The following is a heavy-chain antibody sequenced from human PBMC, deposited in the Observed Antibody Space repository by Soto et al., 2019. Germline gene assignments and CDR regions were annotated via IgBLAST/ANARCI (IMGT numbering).Heavy chain of an antibody. J-gene: IGHJ6*02. Sequence: QSGGSLRLSCAASGFTFSSYEMNWVRQAPGKGLEWVSYISSSGSTIYYADSVKGRFTISRDNAKNSLYLQMNSLRAEDTAVYYCARLGLAPYYYGMDVWGQGTTVTVSS. V-gene: IGHV3-48*03. D-gene: IGHD2-8*02. CDR1: GFTFSSYE. CDR3: ARLGLAPYYYGMDV. CDR2: ISSSGSTI.